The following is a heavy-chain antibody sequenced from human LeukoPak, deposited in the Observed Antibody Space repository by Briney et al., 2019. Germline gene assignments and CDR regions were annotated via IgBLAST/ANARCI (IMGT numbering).Heavy chain of an antibody. CDR2: IYYSGST. Sequence: SETLSLTCAVSGGSISSSSYYWGWIRQPPGKGLEWIGSIYYSGSTYYNPSLKSRVTISVDTSKNQFSLKLSSVTAADTAVYYCASSGGRDGYQRKRAFDYWGQGTLVTVSS. D-gene: IGHD5-24*01. J-gene: IGHJ4*02. V-gene: IGHV4-39*01. CDR1: GGSISSSSYY. CDR3: ASSGGRDGYQRKRAFDY.